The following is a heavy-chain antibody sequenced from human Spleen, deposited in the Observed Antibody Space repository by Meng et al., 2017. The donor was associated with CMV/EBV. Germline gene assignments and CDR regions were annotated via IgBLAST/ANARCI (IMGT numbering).Heavy chain of an antibody. CDR3: ASHDLPAGDYDFWSGYPGGFDP. CDR2: TITIFGTA. D-gene: IGHD3-3*01. CDR1: GGTFSSYA. J-gene: IGHJ5*02. Sequence: SVKVSCKASGGTFSSYAISWVRQAPGQGLEWMGGTITIFGTANYAKKSQGRVTITTDESTSTAYMELGRLRSEEPALYYCASHDLPAGDYDFWSGYPGGFDPWGQGTLVTVSS. V-gene: IGHV1-69*05.